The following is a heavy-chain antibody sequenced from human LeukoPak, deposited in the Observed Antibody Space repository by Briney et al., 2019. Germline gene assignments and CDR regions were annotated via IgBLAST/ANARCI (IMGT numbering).Heavy chain of an antibody. Sequence: PSETLSLTCAVYGGSFSGYYWSWIRQPPGKGLEWIGEINHSGSTNYNPSLKSRVTISVDTSKNQLSLKLSSVTAADTAVYYCARGEYSSGWYKNYYYYGMDVWGQGTTVTVSS. CDR3: ARGEYSSGWYKNYYYYGMDV. CDR2: INHSGST. D-gene: IGHD6-19*01. J-gene: IGHJ6*02. V-gene: IGHV4-34*01. CDR1: GGSFSGYY.